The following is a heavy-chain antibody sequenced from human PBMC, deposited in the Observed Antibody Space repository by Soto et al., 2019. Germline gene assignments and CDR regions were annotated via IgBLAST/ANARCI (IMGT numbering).Heavy chain of an antibody. CDR1: GFTFSSYV. Sequence: QVQLVESGGGVVQPGRSLRLSCAASGFTFSSYVMHWVRQAPGKGLEWVAVIWSGGSNENYADSVKGRFTISRDNSKNMLYLQMNSLRAEDTAVYYCARGPGTSYFDYWGQGSLVTVSS. CDR3: ARGPGTSYFDY. J-gene: IGHJ4*02. D-gene: IGHD2-2*01. V-gene: IGHV3-33*01. CDR2: IWSGGSNE.